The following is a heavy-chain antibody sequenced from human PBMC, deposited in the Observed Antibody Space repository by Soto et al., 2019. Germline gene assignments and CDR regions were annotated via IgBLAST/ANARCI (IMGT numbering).Heavy chain of an antibody. CDR2: ISSSGSTI. CDR3: AREPGYRGPRWLDP. V-gene: IGHV3-48*03. Sequence: EVQLVESGGGLVQPGGSLRLSCAASGFTFSSYEMNWVRQAPGKGLEWVSYISSSGSTIYYADSVKGRFTISRDNAKNSLYLQMNSLRAEDTAVYYCAREPGYRGPRWLDPWGQGTLVAVS. D-gene: IGHD5-12*01. J-gene: IGHJ5*02. CDR1: GFTFSSYE.